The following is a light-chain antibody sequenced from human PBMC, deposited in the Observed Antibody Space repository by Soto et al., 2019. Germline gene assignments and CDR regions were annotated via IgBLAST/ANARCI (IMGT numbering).Light chain of an antibody. J-gene: IGLJ2*01. Sequence: QSVLTQSPSASASLGASVNLTCTLSNGHSSYAIAWHQQQPERGPRFLMKLNNDGSHSKGDGIPERFSGSTSGAERYLTISSLQSEDEADYYCQTWGTGIHVIFGGGTKLTVL. V-gene: IGLV4-69*01. CDR2: LNNDGSH. CDR3: QTWGTGIHVI. CDR1: NGHSSYA.